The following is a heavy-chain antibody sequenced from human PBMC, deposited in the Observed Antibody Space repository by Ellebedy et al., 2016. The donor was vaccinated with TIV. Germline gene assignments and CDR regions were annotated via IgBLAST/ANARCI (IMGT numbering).Heavy chain of an antibody. CDR2: ITTFDDTL. V-gene: IGHV3-11*01. CDR3: ARDLGTGYFDS. CDR1: GFTLSDHY. D-gene: IGHD3/OR15-3a*01. J-gene: IGHJ4*02. Sequence: GESLKISXAASGFTLSDHYISWIRQAPGKGLEWLLYITTFDDTLFYADSVKGRFTMSRDNANNSLYLQMNSLRAEDTAVYYCARDLGTGYFDSWGRGTLVTVSS.